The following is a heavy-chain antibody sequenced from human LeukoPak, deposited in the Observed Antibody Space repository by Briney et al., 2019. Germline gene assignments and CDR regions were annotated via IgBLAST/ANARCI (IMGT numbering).Heavy chain of an antibody. CDR3: ARQYSSSWNLDY. CDR1: GFTFDDYA. D-gene: IGHD6-13*01. CDR2: ISWNSGSI. Sequence: HSGGSLRLSCAASGFTFDDYAMHWVRQAPGKGLEWVSGISWNSGSIGYADSVKGRFTISRDNAKNSLYLQMNSLRAEDTAVYYCARQYSSSWNLDYWGQGTLVTVSS. J-gene: IGHJ4*02. V-gene: IGHV3-9*01.